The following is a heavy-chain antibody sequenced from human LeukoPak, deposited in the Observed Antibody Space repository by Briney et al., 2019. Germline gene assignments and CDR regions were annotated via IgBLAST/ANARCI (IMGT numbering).Heavy chain of an antibody. CDR2: IYSDGST. Sequence: GGSLRLSCAASGFTVSDNYMSWVRQAPGKGLEWVSIIYSDGSTYYADSVKGRFTISRDNSKNTLYLQMNSLRAEDTAVYYCARDPGYDYGLDYWGQGSLVIVSS. J-gene: IGHJ4*02. CDR1: GFTVSDNY. V-gene: IGHV3-66*01. CDR3: ARDPGYDYGLDY. D-gene: IGHD5-18*01.